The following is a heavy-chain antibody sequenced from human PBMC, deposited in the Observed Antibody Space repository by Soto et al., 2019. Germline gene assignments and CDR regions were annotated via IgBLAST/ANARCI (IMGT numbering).Heavy chain of an antibody. CDR3: ARGGRLSPGMDV. Sequence: QVQLQESGPGLVKPSQTLSLTCTVSGGSISSGGYYWSWIRQHPGKGLEWIGYIYYSGSTYYSPSLKSLVTISGDTSKNQSSLKRSAVTAPDTAVYYCARGGRLSPGMDVWGQGPTVTASS. V-gene: IGHV4-31*01. CDR1: GGSISSGGYY. CDR2: IYYSGST. J-gene: IGHJ6*02.